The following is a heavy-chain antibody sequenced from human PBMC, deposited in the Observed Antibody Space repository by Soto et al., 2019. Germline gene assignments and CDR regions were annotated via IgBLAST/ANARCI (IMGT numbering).Heavy chain of an antibody. Sequence: GGSLRLSCSVSGFSFIVDVFYWVRQAPGKGLEYVSAISNNGDSTYYADSVKGRFTISRDNSKNTLYLQMNSLRAEDTAVYYCAKYGYCSGGSCYSPDADAFDIWGQGTMVTVSS. CDR3: AKYGYCSGGSCYSPDADAFDI. D-gene: IGHD2-15*01. CDR1: GFSFIVDV. CDR2: ISNNGDST. J-gene: IGHJ3*02. V-gene: IGHV3-64*04.